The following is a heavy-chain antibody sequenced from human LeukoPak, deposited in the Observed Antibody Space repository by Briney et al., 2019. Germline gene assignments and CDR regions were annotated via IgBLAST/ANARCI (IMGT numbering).Heavy chain of an antibody. Sequence: GGSLRLSCAASGFTFSRNWMYWVRQAPGKGLVRVSRINIDGSSTSYADSVKGRFTISRDNAKNTLYLQMNSLRAEDTAVYYCASGSGSYFPGYWGQGTLVTVSS. J-gene: IGHJ4*02. CDR1: GFTFSRNW. V-gene: IGHV3-74*01. CDR2: INIDGSST. CDR3: ASGSGSYFPGY. D-gene: IGHD3-10*01.